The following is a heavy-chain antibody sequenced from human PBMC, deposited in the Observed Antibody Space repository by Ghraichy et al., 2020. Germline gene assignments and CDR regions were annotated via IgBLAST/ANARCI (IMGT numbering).Heavy chain of an antibody. D-gene: IGHD3-10*01. CDR3: ARGRITMVRGAIYYYYGMDV. CDR1: GGSFSGYY. Sequence: SDTLSLTCAVYGGSFSGYYWSWIRQPPGKGLEWIGEINHSGSTNYNPSLKSRVTISVDTSKNQFSLKLSSVTAADTALYYCARGRITMVRGAIYYYYGMDVWGQGTTVTVSS. J-gene: IGHJ6*02. V-gene: IGHV4-34*01. CDR2: INHSGST.